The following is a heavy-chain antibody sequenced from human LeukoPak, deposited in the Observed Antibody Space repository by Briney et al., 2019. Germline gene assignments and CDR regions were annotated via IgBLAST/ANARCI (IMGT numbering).Heavy chain of an antibody. CDR3: AKDHASWWGSSGWYIDY. V-gene: IGHV3-30*02. J-gene: IGHJ4*02. Sequence: RPGGSLRLSCAASGFTFSSYGMHWVRQAPGKGLDWVAFIHHDGSNKYYADSVKGRFTISRDNSKNTLYLQMNSLRAEDTAVYYCAKDHASWWGSSGWYIDYWGQGTLVTVSS. CDR2: IHHDGSNK. D-gene: IGHD6-19*01. CDR1: GFTFSSYG.